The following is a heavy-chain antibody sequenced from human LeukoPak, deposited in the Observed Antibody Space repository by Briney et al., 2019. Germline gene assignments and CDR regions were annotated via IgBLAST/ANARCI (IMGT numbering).Heavy chain of an antibody. CDR1: GGSFGGYY. V-gene: IGHV4-34*01. CDR3: ARKFYGSGSYYNR. Sequence: SETLSLTCAVYGGSFGGYYWSWIRQPPGKGLEWIGEINHSGSTNYNPSLKSRVTISVDTSKNQFSLKLSSVTAADTAVYYCARKFYGSGSYYNRWGQGTLVTVSS. D-gene: IGHD3-10*01. J-gene: IGHJ4*02. CDR2: INHSGST.